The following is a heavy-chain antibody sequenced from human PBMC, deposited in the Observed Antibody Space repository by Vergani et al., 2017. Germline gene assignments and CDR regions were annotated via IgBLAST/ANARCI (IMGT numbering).Heavy chain of an antibody. CDR1: GYTFINYG. CDR2: INTNTGNP. V-gene: IGHV7-4-1*02. J-gene: IGHJ4*02. CDR3: AKDTLVAVYFDY. D-gene: IGHD5-12*01. Sequence: QVQLVQSGAEVKKPGASVKVSCKTSGYTFINYGVSWVRQAPGQGLEWMGWINTNTGNPAYAQGFRGRFVFSLDTSVNTAYLQINNLKSDDTAVYYCAKDTLVAVYFDYWGQGTLVTVSS.